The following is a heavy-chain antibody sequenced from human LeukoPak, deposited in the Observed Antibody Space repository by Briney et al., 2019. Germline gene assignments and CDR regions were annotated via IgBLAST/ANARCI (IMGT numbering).Heavy chain of an antibody. D-gene: IGHD3-10*01. Sequence: PSETLSLTCSVSGASISSHYWSWIRQPPGKGLEWIGYIYYSGSSTKYNPSLKSRLTISVDTSKSQFSLKLNSATAADTAVYYCARTSRHYYGSGSNLTPWPAGMDVWGQGTTVTVSS. CDR2: IYYSGSST. CDR1: GASISSHY. V-gene: IGHV4-59*11. J-gene: IGHJ6*02. CDR3: ARTSRHYYGSGSNLTPWPAGMDV.